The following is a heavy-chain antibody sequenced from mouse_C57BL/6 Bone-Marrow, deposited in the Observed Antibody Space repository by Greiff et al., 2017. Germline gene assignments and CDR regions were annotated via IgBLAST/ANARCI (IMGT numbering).Heavy chain of an antibody. D-gene: IGHD1-1*01. CDR1: GYTFTSYW. CDR2: INPSNGGT. V-gene: IGHV1-53*01. CDR3: ARSDYGSSPYYYAMDY. Sequence: VQLQQPGTELVKPGASVKLSCKASGYTFTSYWMHWVKQRPGQGLEWIGNINPSNGGTNYNEKFKSKATLTVDKSSSTAYMQLSSLTSEDSAVYYCARSDYGSSPYYYAMDYWGQGTSVTVSS. J-gene: IGHJ4*01.